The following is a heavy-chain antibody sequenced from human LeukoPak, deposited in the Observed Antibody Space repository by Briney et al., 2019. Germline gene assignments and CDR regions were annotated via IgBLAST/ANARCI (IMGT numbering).Heavy chain of an antibody. D-gene: IGHD3-22*01. CDR1: GFTFSSYA. J-gene: IGHJ4*02. CDR3: ARQVGFCSDSTCYFDY. CDR2: IYSGGST. V-gene: IGHV3-23*03. Sequence: PGGSLRLSCAASGFTFSSYAMSWVRQAPGKGLEWVSVIYSGGSTYHADSVEGRFTTSRDNSKNILFLQMSSLRADDTAIYYCARQVGFCSDSTCYFDYWGQGALVTVSS.